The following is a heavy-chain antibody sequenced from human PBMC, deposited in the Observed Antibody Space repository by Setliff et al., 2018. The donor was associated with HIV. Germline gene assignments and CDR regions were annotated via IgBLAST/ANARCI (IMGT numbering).Heavy chain of an antibody. D-gene: IGHD1-1*01. CDR3: ARNPQPTGTPDYYYYYYMDV. J-gene: IGHJ6*03. CDR2: ISGTSYI. V-gene: IGHV3-21*06. CDR1: GFTFRNYK. Sequence: GGSLRLSCAASGFTFRNYKFNWVRQAPGRGLEWVSSISGTSYIYYADSVKGRFTVSRDNAKNSLYLQMNSLRVEDTAVYYCARNPQPTGTPDYYYYYYMDVWGKGTTVTAP.